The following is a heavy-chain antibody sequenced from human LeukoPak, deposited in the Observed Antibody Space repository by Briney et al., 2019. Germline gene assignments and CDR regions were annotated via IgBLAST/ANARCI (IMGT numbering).Heavy chain of an antibody. CDR3: ARSLLAGIAAAGPSRGHWFDP. J-gene: IGHJ5*02. V-gene: IGHV3-21*01. D-gene: IGHD6-13*01. CDR2: ISSSSSYI. Sequence: GGSLRLSCAASGFTFSSYSMNWVRQAPGKGLEWVSSISSSSSYIYYADSVKGRFTISRDNAKNSLYLQMNSLRAEDTAVYYCARSLLAGIAAAGPSRGHWFDPWGQGTLVTVSS. CDR1: GFTFSSYS.